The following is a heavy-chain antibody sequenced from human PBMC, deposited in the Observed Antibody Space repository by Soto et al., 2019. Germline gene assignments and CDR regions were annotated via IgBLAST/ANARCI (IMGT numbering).Heavy chain of an antibody. Sequence: LSCAASGFTFSSYAMSWVRQAPGKGLEWVSAISGSGGSTYYADSVKGRFTISRDNSKNTLYLQMNSLRAEDTAVYYCAKDPSGIWQIFDYWGQGTLVTVSS. J-gene: IGHJ4*02. D-gene: IGHD3-3*01. V-gene: IGHV3-23*01. CDR3: AKDPSGIWQIFDY. CDR1: GFTFSSYA. CDR2: ISGSGGST.